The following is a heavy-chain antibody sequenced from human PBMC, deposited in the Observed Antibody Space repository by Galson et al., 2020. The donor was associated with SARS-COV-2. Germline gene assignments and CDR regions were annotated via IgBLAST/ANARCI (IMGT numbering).Heavy chain of an antibody. CDR2: ISYDGSNK. CDR1: GFTFSSYG. D-gene: IGHD3-10*01. CDR3: AKDLPSHPGYYGSGSYYRGDYYGMDV. J-gene: IGHJ6*02. V-gene: IGHV3-30*18. Sequence: GGSLRLSCAASGFTFSSYGMHWVRQAPGKGLEWVAVISYDGSNKYYADSVKGRFTISRDNSKNTLYLQMNSLRAEDTAVYYCAKDLPSHPGYYGSGSYYRGDYYGMDVWGQGTTVTVSS.